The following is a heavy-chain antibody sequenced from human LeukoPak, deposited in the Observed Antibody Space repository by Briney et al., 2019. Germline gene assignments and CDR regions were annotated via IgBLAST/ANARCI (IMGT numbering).Heavy chain of an antibody. CDR2: IYYSGST. CDR1: GGSISVYY. V-gene: IGHV4-59*01. CDR3: ARGRYSSGLDY. Sequence: TSETLSLTCTVSGGSISVYYWSWIRQPPGKGLEWIGYIYYSGSTNYNPSPKSRVTISIDTSKNQFSLKLSSVTAADTAVYYCARGRYSSGLDYWGQGTLVTVSS. D-gene: IGHD6-19*01. J-gene: IGHJ4*02.